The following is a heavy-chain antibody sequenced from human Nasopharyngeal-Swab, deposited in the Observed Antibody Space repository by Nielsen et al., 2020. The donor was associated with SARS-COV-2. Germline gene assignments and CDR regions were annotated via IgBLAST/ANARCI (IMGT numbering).Heavy chain of an antibody. V-gene: IGHV4-39*01. CDR1: GGSISRSSYY. D-gene: IGHD3-3*01. CDR2: IYYSGSI. CDR3: ARHAPSTYYDFWSGGHNWFDP. Sequence: SETLSLTCTVSGGSISRSSYYWGWIRQPPGKVLEWIGSIYYSGSIYYNPSLKSRVTISVDTSKNQFSLKLSSVTAADTAVYFCARHAPSTYYDFWSGGHNWFDPWGQGTLVTVSS. J-gene: IGHJ5*02.